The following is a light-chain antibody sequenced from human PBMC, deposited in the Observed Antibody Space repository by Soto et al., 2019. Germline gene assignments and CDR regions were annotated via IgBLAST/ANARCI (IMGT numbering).Light chain of an antibody. CDR1: QSVSSN. CDR3: EQHSNWAPRT. CDR2: CAS. Sequence: EIVMTQSPATLSVSPGEIATLSCSASQSVSSNLAWYQQKPGQAPRLLIYCASTRPTGIPPRFSGSGCGTEFRSATSSVRVEDCAVYFYEQHSNWAPRTFGEGTKVDIK. V-gene: IGKV3-15*01. J-gene: IGKJ1*01.